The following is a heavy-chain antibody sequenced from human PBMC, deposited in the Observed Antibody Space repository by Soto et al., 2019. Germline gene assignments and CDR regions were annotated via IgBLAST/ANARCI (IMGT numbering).Heavy chain of an antibody. Sequence: QVQLVESGGGVVQPGRSLRLSCAASGFTFSSYGMHWVRQAPGKGLEWVAVISYDGSSKYYADSVKGRFTISRDNSKNTLYLQMNSLRAEDTAVYYCAKDLAVVDWQGLRGIYYYYMDVWGKGTTVTVSS. CDR2: ISYDGSSK. D-gene: IGHD3-9*01. V-gene: IGHV3-30*18. CDR3: AKDLAVVDWQGLRGIYYYYMDV. J-gene: IGHJ6*03. CDR1: GFTFSSYG.